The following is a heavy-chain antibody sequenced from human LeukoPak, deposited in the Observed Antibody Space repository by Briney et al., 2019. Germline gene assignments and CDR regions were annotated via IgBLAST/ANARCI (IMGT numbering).Heavy chain of an antibody. J-gene: IGHJ5*02. Sequence: GGCLRLSCAVSRFTSSSMWMRWVGQAPGKGREWGANIKKDGSLKDYLDSVQGRFTIPRDSAKNSLYLQMNSLRAEDTAVYYCARDKNKWLRFGGLNWFDPWGQGTLVTLSS. CDR3: ARDKNKWLRFGGLNWFDP. D-gene: IGHD5-12*01. V-gene: IGHV3-7*03. CDR2: IKKDGSLK. CDR1: RFTSSSMW.